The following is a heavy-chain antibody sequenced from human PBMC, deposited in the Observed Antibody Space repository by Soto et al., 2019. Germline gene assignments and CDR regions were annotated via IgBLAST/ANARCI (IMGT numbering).Heavy chain of an antibody. V-gene: IGHV3-33*01. CDR1: GFTFSSYG. D-gene: IGHD3-22*01. CDR2: IWYDGSNK. CDR3: ARDPNTYYYDSSGYHDY. Sequence: QVQLVESGGGVVQPGRSLRLSCAASGFTFSSYGMHWVRQDPGKGLEWVAVIWYDGSNKYYADSVKGRFTISRDNSKNTLYLQMNSLRAEDTAVYYCARDPNTYYYDSSGYHDYWGQGTLVTVSS. J-gene: IGHJ4*02.